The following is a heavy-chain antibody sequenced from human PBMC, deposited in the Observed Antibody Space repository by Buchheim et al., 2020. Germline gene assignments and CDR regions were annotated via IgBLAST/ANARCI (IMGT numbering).Heavy chain of an antibody. V-gene: IGHV3-33*01. CDR1: GFPFSRYG. J-gene: IGHJ5*02. Sequence: QVQLVESGGGVVQPGRSLRLSCAASGFPFSRYGMHWVRQAPGKGLEWVALIWYDATNKYYADSVKGRFTISRDNSKNTLYLQMNSLRAEDTAVYYCAREKGDYYGSGSDWFDPWGQGTL. CDR3: AREKGDYYGSGSDWFDP. D-gene: IGHD3-10*01. CDR2: IWYDATNK.